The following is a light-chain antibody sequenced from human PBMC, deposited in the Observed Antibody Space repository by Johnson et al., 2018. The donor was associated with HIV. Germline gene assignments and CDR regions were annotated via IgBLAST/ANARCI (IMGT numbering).Light chain of an antibody. CDR2: DNN. V-gene: IGLV1-51*01. CDR1: SSNIGNNY. J-gene: IGLJ1*01. CDR3: GTWDSSLNAYV. Sequence: QSVLTQPPSVSAAPGQKVTISCSGSSSNIGNNYVSWYQQLPGTAPKLLIYDNNKRPSGITDRFSGSKSGTSATLGITGLQTGDEADYYCGTWDSSLNAYVFGAATKVAVL.